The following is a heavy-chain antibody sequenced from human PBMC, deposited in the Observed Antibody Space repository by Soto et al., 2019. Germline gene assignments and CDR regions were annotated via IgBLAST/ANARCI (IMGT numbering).Heavy chain of an antibody. CDR2: IWYDGSNK. D-gene: IGHD3-3*01. CDR1: GFKFNDFA. V-gene: IGHV3-33*01. J-gene: IGHJ4*02. CDR3: ARDGGRAYDLDY. Sequence: GGSLRLSCTASGFKFNDFAMHWVRQAPGKGLEWVAYIWYDGSNKYYADSVKGRFTVSRDNSQKTVSLQMNSLRVEDTAVYFCARDGGRAYDLDYWGQGTLVTVSS.